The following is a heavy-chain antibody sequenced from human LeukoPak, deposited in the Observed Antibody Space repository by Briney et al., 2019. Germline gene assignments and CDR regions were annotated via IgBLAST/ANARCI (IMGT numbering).Heavy chain of an antibody. J-gene: IGHJ4*02. CDR3: AKQGGFYYDSSGSWG. CDR1: GFTFSSYW. V-gene: IGHV3-23*01. Sequence: PGGSLRLSCAASGFTFSSYWMHWVRQAPGKGLEWVSALSGSGSSTYYADSVKGRFTISRDNSKNTLYLQMNSLRAEDTAVYYCAKQGGFYYDSSGSWGWGQGTLVTVSS. CDR2: LSGSGSST. D-gene: IGHD3-22*01.